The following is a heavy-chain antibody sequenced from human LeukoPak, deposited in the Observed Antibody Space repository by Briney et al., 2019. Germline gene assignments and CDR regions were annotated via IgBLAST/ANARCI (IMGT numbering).Heavy chain of an antibody. CDR1: GGTFNNYA. V-gene: IGHV1-69*04. Sequence: SVKVSCKTSGGTFNNYAISWVRQAPGQGLEWMGRVVPIFGIRNYPQTFRGRVNITADKATNTVYMELRSLRAEDTAIYYCATEPSRSYSFDHLDFWGLGAPVTVSS. CDR3: ATEPSRSYSFDHLDF. J-gene: IGHJ4*02. CDR2: VVPIFGIR. D-gene: IGHD5-12*01.